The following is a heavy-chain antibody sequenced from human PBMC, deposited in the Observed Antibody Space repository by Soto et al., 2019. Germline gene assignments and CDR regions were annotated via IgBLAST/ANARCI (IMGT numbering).Heavy chain of an antibody. CDR3: ARRYGSAIDY. V-gene: IGHV4-59*08. D-gene: IGHD1-26*01. J-gene: IGHJ4*02. CDR2: IYYSGST. CDR1: GGSISSYY. Sequence: SETLSLTCTVSGGSISSYYWGWIRRHPGKGLEWIGNIYYSGSTNYNPSLKSRVTISVDTSKNQFSLKLSSVTAADTAVYYCARRYGSAIDYWGQGTLVTVSS.